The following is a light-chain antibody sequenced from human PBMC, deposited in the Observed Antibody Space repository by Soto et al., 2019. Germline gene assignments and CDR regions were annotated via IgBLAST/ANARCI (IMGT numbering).Light chain of an antibody. V-gene: IGKV1-5*03. CDR2: KAS. Sequence: DIQMTQSPSTLSASVGDRVTITCRASQSISSWLAWYQQKPGKAPKLLIYKASSLESGVPSRFSGSGSGREFTLTISSLQPDDFATYYCQQYNSYLTFGQGTKVEIK. J-gene: IGKJ1*01. CDR3: QQYNSYLT. CDR1: QSISSW.